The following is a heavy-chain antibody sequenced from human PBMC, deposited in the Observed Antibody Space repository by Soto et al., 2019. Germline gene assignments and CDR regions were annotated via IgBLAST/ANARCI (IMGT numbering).Heavy chain of an antibody. Sequence: SGGSTYYAESVKGRFTISRDNSKNTLNLQMNALRVEDTAVYYCARGPHVGISTSWGQGTLVTVSS. V-gene: IGHV3-53*01. CDR3: ARGPHVGISTS. J-gene: IGHJ4*02. CDR2: SGGST. D-gene: IGHD2-2*01.